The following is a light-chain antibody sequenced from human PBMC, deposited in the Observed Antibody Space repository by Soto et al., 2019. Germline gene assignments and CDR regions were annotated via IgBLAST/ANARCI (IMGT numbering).Light chain of an antibody. Sequence: QLVLTQSSSASASLGSSVKLTCTLSSGHSSYIIAWHQQQPGKAPRYLMKSEGSGSYNKGSGVPDRFSGSSSGADRYLTISSLQFEDEADYYCETWDSNTWVFGGGTKLTVL. CDR3: ETWDSNTWV. V-gene: IGLV4-60*02. CDR1: SGHSSYI. J-gene: IGLJ3*02. CDR2: SEGSGSY.